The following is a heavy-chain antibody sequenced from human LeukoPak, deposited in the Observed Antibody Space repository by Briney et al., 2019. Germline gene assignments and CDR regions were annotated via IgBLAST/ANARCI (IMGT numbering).Heavy chain of an antibody. CDR3: ASAYDISGYYYYMDV. Sequence: SETLSLTCAVSGHSISSGYYWVWIRQPPGRGLEWIGSIYHSGSTYYNTSLNSRVSISLDTSKNQFSLRLSSVAAADTALYYCASAYDISGYYYYMDVWGKGTTVTVSS. CDR1: GHSISSGYY. J-gene: IGHJ6*03. V-gene: IGHV4-38-2*01. CDR2: IYHSGST. D-gene: IGHD3-22*01.